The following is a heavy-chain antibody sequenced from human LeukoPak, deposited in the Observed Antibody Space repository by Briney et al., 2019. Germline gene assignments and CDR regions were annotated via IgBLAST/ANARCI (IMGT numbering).Heavy chain of an antibody. D-gene: IGHD6-6*01. J-gene: IGHJ6*03. V-gene: IGHV1-18*01. CDR3: AGRGGYISLSYYYYFMDV. CDR1: GYTFTGYG. Sequence: GASVKVSCKASGYTFTGYGISWVRQAPGQGLEWMGWISAYNGNTNYAQKLQGRVTMTTETSTSTAYRELRSLRSNDTAVYYCAGRGGYISLSYYYYFMDVWGKGTTVTVSS. CDR2: ISAYNGNT.